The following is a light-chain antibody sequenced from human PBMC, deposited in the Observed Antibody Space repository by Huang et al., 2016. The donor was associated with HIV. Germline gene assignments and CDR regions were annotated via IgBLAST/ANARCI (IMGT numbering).Light chain of an antibody. CDR3: QQYERPPDT. CDR1: QSFGIY. Sequence: EIVLTQSPGTLSLSPGERATLSCRASQSFGIYLAWYQQKPGQAPRLLIYGASTRVTGIQDRFSGGGSGTDFTLSISRLEPEDFAVYYCQQYERPPDTFGPGTKVNIK. V-gene: IGKV3-20*01. J-gene: IGKJ3*01. CDR2: GAS.